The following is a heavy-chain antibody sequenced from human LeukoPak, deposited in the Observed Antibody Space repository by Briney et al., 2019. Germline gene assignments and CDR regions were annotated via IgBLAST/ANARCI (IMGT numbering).Heavy chain of an antibody. CDR2: LNKAGSQK. CDR1: GFSFSDSW. D-gene: IGHD2-8*02. V-gene: IGHV3-7*01. Sequence: GGSLRLSCAASGFSFSDSWMSWVRQTPGKGLEWVANLNKAGSQKHYVDSVKGRFTISRDNGKNTLYLQMNSLRVEDTAVYYCARELVVGPAEYFHHWGQGTLVTVSS. J-gene: IGHJ1*01. CDR3: ARELVVGPAEYFHH.